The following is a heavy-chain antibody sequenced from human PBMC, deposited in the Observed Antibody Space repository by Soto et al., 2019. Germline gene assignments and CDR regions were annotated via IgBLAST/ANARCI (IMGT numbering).Heavy chain of an antibody. V-gene: IGHV3-30*18. CDR3: AKGDIGYYDSSGIDY. Sequence: QVQLVESGGGGVQPGRSLRLSCAASGFTFSTYGMHWVRQAPGKGLEWVAVISYDGSNKYYADSVKGRFTISRDNSKNTLYLQINSLKAEDTAVYYCAKGDIGYYDSSGIDYWGQGTLVPVSS. D-gene: IGHD3-22*01. CDR2: ISYDGSNK. J-gene: IGHJ4*02. CDR1: GFTFSTYG.